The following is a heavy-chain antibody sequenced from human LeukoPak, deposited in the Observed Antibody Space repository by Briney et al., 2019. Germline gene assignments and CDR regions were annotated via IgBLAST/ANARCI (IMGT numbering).Heavy chain of an antibody. CDR3: ARDYSKGSYRFPDAFDI. CDR1: GFTFSSYE. CDR2: ISSSGSTI. V-gene: IGHV3-48*03. D-gene: IGHD3-16*02. Sequence: GGSLRLSCAASGFTFSSYEMNWVRQAPGKGLEWGSYISSSGSTIYYADSVKGRFTISRDNAKNSLYLQMNGLRAEDTAVYYCARDYSKGSYRFPDAFDIWGQGTMVTVSS. J-gene: IGHJ3*02.